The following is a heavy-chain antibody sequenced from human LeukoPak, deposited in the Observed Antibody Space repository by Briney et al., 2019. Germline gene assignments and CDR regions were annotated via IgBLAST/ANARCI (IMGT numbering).Heavy chain of an antibody. D-gene: IGHD1-1*01. Sequence: ASVKVSCKASGGTFSSYAISWVRQAPGQGLEWMGGIIPIFGTANYAQKFQGRVTITADKSTSTAYMKLSSLRSEDTAVYYCAREAGTTLYWFDPWGQGTLVTVSS. CDR3: AREAGTTLYWFDP. CDR1: GGTFSSYA. J-gene: IGHJ5*02. CDR2: IIPIFGTA. V-gene: IGHV1-69*06.